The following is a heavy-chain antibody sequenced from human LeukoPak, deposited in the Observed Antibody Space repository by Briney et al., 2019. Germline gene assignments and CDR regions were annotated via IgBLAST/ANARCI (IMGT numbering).Heavy chain of an antibody. V-gene: IGHV4-39*01. Sequence: ASETLSLTCTVSGGSIKSSSYYWGWIRQPPGKGLEWIANIYYSGTTYYNPSLKSRVTTSVDTSKNHFSLRLNSVTAADTAVYYCARQGSGWSGAFDFWGQGTMIPVSS. CDR1: GGSIKSSSYY. CDR3: ARQGSGWSGAFDF. D-gene: IGHD6-19*01. J-gene: IGHJ4*02. CDR2: IYYSGTT.